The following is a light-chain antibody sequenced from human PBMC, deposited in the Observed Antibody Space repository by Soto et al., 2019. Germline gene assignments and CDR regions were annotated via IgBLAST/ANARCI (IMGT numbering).Light chain of an antibody. Sequence: QSALTQPASVSGSPGQSITSSCTGTSSDIGGYNFVSWYQHHPGKAPKLLIHDVSNRPSGVSSRFSGSKSGNTASLTISGLQAEDEADYYCNSYRTVSTYVFGTGTKLTVL. V-gene: IGLV2-14*03. CDR1: SSDIGGYNF. CDR2: DVS. J-gene: IGLJ1*01. CDR3: NSYRTVSTYV.